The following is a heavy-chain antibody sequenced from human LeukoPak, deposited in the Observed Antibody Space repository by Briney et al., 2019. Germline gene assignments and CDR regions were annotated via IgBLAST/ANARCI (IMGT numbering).Heavy chain of an antibody. J-gene: IGHJ4*02. CDR1: GFTVSSNY. D-gene: IGHD4-17*01. V-gene: IGHV3-53*01. CDR2: IYSGGST. Sequence: PGGSLRLSCAASGFTVSSNYMSWVRQAPGKGLEWVSVIYSGGSTYYADSVKGRFTISRDNSKNTLYLRMNSLRAEDTAVYYCARTHDYGDYTFDYWGQGTLVTVSS. CDR3: ARTHDYGDYTFDY.